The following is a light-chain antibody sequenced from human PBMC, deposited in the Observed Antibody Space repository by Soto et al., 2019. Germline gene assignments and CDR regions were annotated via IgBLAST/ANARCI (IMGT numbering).Light chain of an antibody. CDR2: EVS. Sequence: QSALTRPASVSGSPGQSITISCTGTSSDGGGYNYASWYQHTQGKDPKFMIYEVSNRPSGVSNRFSGSKSGNTASLTISGLQAEDEADYSCSSYTSSSTLNVSGAGTKVTVL. J-gene: IGLJ1*01. CDR3: SSYTSSSTLNV. V-gene: IGLV2-14*01. CDR1: SSDGGGYNY.